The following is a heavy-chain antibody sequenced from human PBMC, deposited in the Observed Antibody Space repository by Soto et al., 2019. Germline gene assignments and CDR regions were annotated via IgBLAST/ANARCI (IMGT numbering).Heavy chain of an antibody. J-gene: IGHJ4*02. CDR3: ARRPWSVWGSYRSRGY. V-gene: IGHV4-39*01. CDR1: GGSISSSSYY. D-gene: IGHD3-16*02. Sequence: QLQLQESGPGLVKPSETLSLTCTVSGGSISSSSYYWGWIRQPPGKGLEWIGSIYYSGSTYYNPSLKSRVTISVDTSKNQFSLKLSSVTAADTAVYYYARRPWSVWGSYRSRGYWGQGTLVTVSS. CDR2: IYYSGST.